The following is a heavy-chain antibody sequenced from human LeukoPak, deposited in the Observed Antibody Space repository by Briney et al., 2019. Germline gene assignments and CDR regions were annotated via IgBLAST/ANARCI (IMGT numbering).Heavy chain of an antibody. Sequence: SETLSLTCAVSGGSISSGGYSWSWIRQPPGKGLEWIGYIYHSGSTYYNPSLKSRVTISVDRSKNQFPLKLSSVTAADTAVYYCARGVNGDYGDNHQEVYYFDYWGQGTLVTVSS. CDR3: ARGVNGDYGDNHQEVYYFDY. V-gene: IGHV4-30-2*01. CDR1: GGSISSGGYS. CDR2: IYHSGST. J-gene: IGHJ4*02. D-gene: IGHD4-17*01.